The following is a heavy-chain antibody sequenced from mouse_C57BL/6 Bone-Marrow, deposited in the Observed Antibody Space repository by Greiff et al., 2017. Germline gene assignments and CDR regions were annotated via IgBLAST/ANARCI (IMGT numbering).Heavy chain of an antibody. J-gene: IGHJ2*01. CDR1: GFTFSSYA. Sequence: EVQLVESGGGLVKPGGSLKLSCAASGFTFSSYAMSWVRQTPEKRLEWVATISDGGSYTYYPDNVKGRFTISRDNAKNNLYLQMSHLKSEDTAMYYCAIGGYDHREYYFDYWGQGTTLTVSS. D-gene: IGHD2-3*01. CDR2: ISDGGSYT. V-gene: IGHV5-4*01. CDR3: AIGGYDHREYYFDY.